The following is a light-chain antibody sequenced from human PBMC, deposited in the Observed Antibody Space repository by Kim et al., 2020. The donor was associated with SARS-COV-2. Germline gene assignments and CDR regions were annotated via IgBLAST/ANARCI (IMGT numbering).Light chain of an antibody. J-gene: IGLJ3*02. Sequence: VAPGKTARMTWGGNNIGSKSVLWYQQKPGQAPVLVIYYDSDRPSGIPERFSGSNSGNTATLTISRVEAGDEADYYCQVWDSSRVFGGGTQLTVL. CDR3: QVWDSSRV. CDR1: NIGSKS. V-gene: IGLV3-21*04. CDR2: YDS.